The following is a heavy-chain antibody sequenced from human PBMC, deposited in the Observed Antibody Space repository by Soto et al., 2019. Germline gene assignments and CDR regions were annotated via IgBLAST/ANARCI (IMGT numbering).Heavy chain of an antibody. CDR3: AKGLLGYCSGGSCYDQVY. CDR2: ISYDGSNK. J-gene: IGHJ4*02. Sequence: GGSLRLSCAASGFTFSSYGMHWVRQAPGKGLEWVAVISYDGSNKYYADSVKGRFTISRDNSKNTLYLQMNSLRAEDTAVYYCAKGLLGYCSGGSCYDQVYWGQGTLVTVSS. V-gene: IGHV3-30*18. D-gene: IGHD2-15*01. CDR1: GFTFSSYG.